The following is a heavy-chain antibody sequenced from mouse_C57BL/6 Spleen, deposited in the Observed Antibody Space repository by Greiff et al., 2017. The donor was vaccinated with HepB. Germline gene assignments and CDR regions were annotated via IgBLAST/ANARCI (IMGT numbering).Heavy chain of an antibody. D-gene: IGHD2-12*01. Sequence: DVHLVESGGGLVKPGGSLKLSCAASGFTFSSYAMSWVRQTPEKRLEWVATISDGGSYTYYPDNVKGRFTISRDNAKNNLYLQMSHLKSEDTAMYYCARDYDDYFDYWGQGTTLTVSS. J-gene: IGHJ2*01. CDR3: ARDYDDYFDY. CDR1: GFTFSSYA. CDR2: ISDGGSYT. V-gene: IGHV5-4*01.